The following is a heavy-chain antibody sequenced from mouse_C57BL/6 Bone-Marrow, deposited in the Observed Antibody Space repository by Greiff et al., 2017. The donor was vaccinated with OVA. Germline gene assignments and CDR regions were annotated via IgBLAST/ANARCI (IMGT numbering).Heavy chain of an antibody. CDR3: ARSVITKVGANWDEDY. CDR2: IYPRSGNT. V-gene: IGHV1-81*01. J-gene: IGHJ2*01. CDR1: GYTFTSYG. Sequence: QVQLQQSGAELARPGASVKLSCKASGYTFTSYGISWVKQRTGQGLEWIGEIYPRSGNTYYNEKFKGKATLTADKSSSTAYMALRSLTSEDSAVYFCARSVITKVGANWDEDYWGQGTTLTVSS. D-gene: IGHD1-1*01.